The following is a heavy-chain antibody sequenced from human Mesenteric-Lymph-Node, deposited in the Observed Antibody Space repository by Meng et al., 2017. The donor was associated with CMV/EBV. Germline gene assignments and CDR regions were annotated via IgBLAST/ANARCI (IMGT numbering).Heavy chain of an antibody. CDR2: ISSSSSYI. Sequence: GESLKISCAASGFTFSSYSMNWVRQAPGKGLEWVSSISSSSSYIYYADSVKGRFTISRDNAKNSLYLQMNSLRAEDTAVYYCAKGRGRFLEWLNFDYWGQGTLVTVSS. CDR1: GFTFSSYS. CDR3: AKGRGRFLEWLNFDY. V-gene: IGHV3-21*01. J-gene: IGHJ4*02. D-gene: IGHD3-3*01.